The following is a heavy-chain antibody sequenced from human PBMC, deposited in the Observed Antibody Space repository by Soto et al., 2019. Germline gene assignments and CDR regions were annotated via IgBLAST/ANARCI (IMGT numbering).Heavy chain of an antibody. J-gene: IGHJ3*02. Sequence: GESLKISCMGSGYSFTSYWIAWVRQMPGKGLEWMGSIHPGDSGSIYSPSFEGQVTISADKSISTAYLQWSSLKASDTAMYYCAFSSHWWLSNACDIWGQGTMVTVSS. CDR1: GYSFTSYW. CDR3: AFSSHWWLSNACDI. CDR2: IHPGDSGS. D-gene: IGHD2-8*02. V-gene: IGHV5-51*01.